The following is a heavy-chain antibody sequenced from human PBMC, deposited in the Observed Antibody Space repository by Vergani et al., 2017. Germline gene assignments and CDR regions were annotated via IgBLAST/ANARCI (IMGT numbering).Heavy chain of an antibody. Sequence: QVQLQESGPGLVKPSETLSLTCTVSGGSISSYYWSWIRQPPGKGLEWIGYIYYSGSTNYNPSLKSRVTISVDTSKNQFALKLSSGTGADTAGSYWARASIRWLQFNWGQGTLVTVSS. CDR2: IYYSGST. V-gene: IGHV4-59*01. D-gene: IGHD5-24*01. CDR3: ARASIRWLQFN. J-gene: IGHJ4*02. CDR1: GGSISSYY.